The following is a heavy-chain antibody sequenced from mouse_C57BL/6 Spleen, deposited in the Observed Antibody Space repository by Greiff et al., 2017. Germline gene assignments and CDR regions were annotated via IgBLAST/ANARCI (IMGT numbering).Heavy chain of an antibody. Sequence: QVQLQQSGPELVKPGASVKISCKASGYTFTDYYINWVKQRPGQGLEWIGWIFPGSGRTYYNEKFKGKATLTVDKSSSTAYILLSSLTSEDSAVYFCARTLYYSNYYFDYWGQGTTLTVSS. CDR1: GYTFTDYY. CDR3: ARTLYYSNYYFDY. V-gene: IGHV1-75*01. D-gene: IGHD2-5*01. CDR2: IFPGSGRT. J-gene: IGHJ2*01.